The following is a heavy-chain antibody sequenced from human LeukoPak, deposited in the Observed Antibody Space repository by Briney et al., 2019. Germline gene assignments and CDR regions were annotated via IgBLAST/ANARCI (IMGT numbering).Heavy chain of an antibody. V-gene: IGHV3-7*01. J-gene: IGHJ4*02. D-gene: IGHD6-19*01. CDR3: AREGRREQWLIRYRYFDY. CDR1: GFTVSSNY. Sequence: GGSLRLSCAASGFTVSSNYMSWVRRAPGKGLEWVANIKQDGSEKYYVDSVKGRFTISRDNAKNSLYLQMNSLRAEDTAVYYCAREGRREQWLIRYRYFDYWGQGTLVTVSS. CDR2: IKQDGSEK.